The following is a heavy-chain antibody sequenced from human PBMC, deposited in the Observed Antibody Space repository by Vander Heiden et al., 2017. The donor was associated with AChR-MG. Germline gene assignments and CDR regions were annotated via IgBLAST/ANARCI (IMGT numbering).Heavy chain of an antibody. Sequence: EVQLLESGGGLVQPGGSLRLSCAASGFTFSSYAMSWVRQAPGKGLEWVSAINGGGGSTYYADSVKGRFTISRDKSKNTLYLQMNSLRAEDTAVYYCAKDHYASVAGTNYFDYWGQGTLLTVSS. CDR3: AKDHYASVAGTNYFDY. J-gene: IGHJ4*02. CDR2: INGGGGST. V-gene: IGHV3-23*01. D-gene: IGHD6-19*01. CDR1: GFTFSSYA.